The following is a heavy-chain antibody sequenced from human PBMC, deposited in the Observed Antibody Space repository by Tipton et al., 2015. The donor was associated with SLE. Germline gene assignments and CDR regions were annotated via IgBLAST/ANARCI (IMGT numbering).Heavy chain of an antibody. V-gene: IGHV4-34*01. J-gene: IGHJ4*02. CDR3: ARALRPGLLWFGSSFDY. D-gene: IGHD3-10*01. Sequence: TLSLTCTVSGGSISSHYWSWIRQPPGKGLEWIGEINHSGSTNYNPSLKSRVTISVDTSKNQFSLKLSSVTAADTAVYYCARALRPGLLWFGSSFDYWGQGNLVTVSS. CDR2: INHSGST. CDR1: GGSISSHY.